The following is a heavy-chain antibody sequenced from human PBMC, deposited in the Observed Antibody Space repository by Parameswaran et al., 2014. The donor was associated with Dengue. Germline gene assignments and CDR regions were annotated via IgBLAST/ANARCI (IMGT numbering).Heavy chain of an antibody. Sequence: WVRQAPGQRLEWIGWIVVGSGNTNYAQKFQERVTITRDMSTSTAYMELSSLRSEDTAVYYCAAVGWALDTAMAAGDYWGQGTLVTVSS. CDR2: IVVGSGNT. V-gene: IGHV1-58*01. CDR3: AAVGWALDTAMAAGDY. J-gene: IGHJ4*02. D-gene: IGHD5-18*01.